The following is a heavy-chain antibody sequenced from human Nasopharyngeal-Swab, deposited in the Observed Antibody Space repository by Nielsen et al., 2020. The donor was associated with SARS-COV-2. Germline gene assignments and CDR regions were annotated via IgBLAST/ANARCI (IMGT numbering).Heavy chain of an antibody. Sequence: GGSLRLSCAASGFTFSSYGMHWVRQAPGKGLEWVAGISYDGSNKYYADSVKGRFTISRDNSKNALYLQMNSLRAEDTAVYHCASIPLVSSGHSYGSDHWGQGIRVTVSS. CDR3: ASIPLVSSGHSYGSDH. CDR2: ISYDGSNK. D-gene: IGHD3-22*01. V-gene: IGHV3-30*03. J-gene: IGHJ4*02. CDR1: GFTFSSYG.